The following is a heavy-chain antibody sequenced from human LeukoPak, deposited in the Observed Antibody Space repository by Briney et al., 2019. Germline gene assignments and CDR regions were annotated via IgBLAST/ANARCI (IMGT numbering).Heavy chain of an antibody. CDR2: IYYSGST. V-gene: IGHV4-59*01. CDR1: GGSISSYY. J-gene: IGHJ6*02. CDR3: ARASMYSGSYYGMDV. D-gene: IGHD1-26*01. Sequence: PSETLSLTCTVSGGSISSYYWSWIRQPPGKGLEWIRYIYYSGSTNYNPSLKSRVTISVDTSKNQFSLKLSSVTAADTAVYYCARASMYSGSYYGMDVWGQGTTVTVSS.